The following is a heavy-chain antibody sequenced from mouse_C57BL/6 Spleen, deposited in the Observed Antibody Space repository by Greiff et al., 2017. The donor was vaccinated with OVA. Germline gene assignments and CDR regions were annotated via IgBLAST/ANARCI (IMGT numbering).Heavy chain of an antibody. V-gene: IGHV14-2*01. CDR3: ARLDGYYRVYFDY. CDR2: IDPEDGET. CDR1: GFNIKDYY. J-gene: IGHJ2*01. D-gene: IGHD2-3*01. Sequence: VQLQQSGAELVKPGASVKLSCTASGFNIKDYYMHWVKQRTEQGLEWIGRIDPEDGETKYAPKFQGKATLTADTSSNTAYLQLSSLTSEDTAVYYCARLDGYYRVYFDYWGQGTTLTVSS.